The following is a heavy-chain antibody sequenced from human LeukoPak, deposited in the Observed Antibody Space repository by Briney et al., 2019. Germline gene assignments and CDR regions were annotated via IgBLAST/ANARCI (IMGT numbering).Heavy chain of an antibody. D-gene: IGHD2-15*01. CDR1: GGTFSSYA. V-gene: IGHV1-69*05. J-gene: IGHJ4*02. CDR2: ISPIFGTA. CDR3: ARNGRRSLLYYFDY. Sequence: PSVKVSCKASGGTFSSYAISWVRQAPGQGLEWMGGISPIFGTANYAQKFQGRVTITTDESTSTAYMEVSSLRSEDTAVYYCARNGRRSLLYYFDYWGQGTLVTVSS.